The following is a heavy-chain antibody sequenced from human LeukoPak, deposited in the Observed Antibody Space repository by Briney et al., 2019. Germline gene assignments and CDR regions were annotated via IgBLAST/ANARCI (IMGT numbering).Heavy chain of an antibody. CDR3: ASLGLSGIGFHFDY. V-gene: IGHV3-48*01. J-gene: IGHJ4*02. D-gene: IGHD1-14*01. CDR2: ISSSSSTI. CDR1: GFTFSSYS. Sequence: GGSLRLSCAASGFTFSSYSMNWVRQAPGKGLEWVSYISSSSSTIYYADSVKGRFTISRDNSKNTMYLQMNSLRAEDTAVYYCASLGLSGIGFHFDYGGQGTLVTVSS.